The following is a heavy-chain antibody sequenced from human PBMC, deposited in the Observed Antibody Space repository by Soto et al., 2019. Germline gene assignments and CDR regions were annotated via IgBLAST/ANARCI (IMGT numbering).Heavy chain of an antibody. CDR1: GYTFTSYG. Sequence: QVQLVQSGAEVKKPGASVKVSCKASGYTFTSYGISWVRQAPGQGLEWMGWISAYNGNTNYAQKLQGRVTMTTDTXXXXXXXXXXXXXXXXPXVXXXXXXXGSYALDYWGQGTLVTVSS. V-gene: IGHV1-18*01. J-gene: IGHJ4*02. D-gene: IGHD1-26*01. CDR2: ISAYNGNT. CDR3: XXXXGSYALDY.